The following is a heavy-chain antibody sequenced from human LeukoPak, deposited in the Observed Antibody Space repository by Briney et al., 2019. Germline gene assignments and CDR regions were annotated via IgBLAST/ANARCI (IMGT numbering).Heavy chain of an antibody. CDR1: GGSISSSSYY. V-gene: IGHV4-39*07. CDR2: IYYSGST. Sequence: SETLSLTCTVSGGSISSSSYYWGWIRQPPGKGLEWIGSIYYSGSTYYNPSLKSRVTISVDTSKNQFSLKLSSVTAADTAVYYCARDPSRVVPAAILENWFDPWGRGTLVTVSS. D-gene: IGHD2-2*02. CDR3: ARDPSRVVPAAILENWFDP. J-gene: IGHJ5*02.